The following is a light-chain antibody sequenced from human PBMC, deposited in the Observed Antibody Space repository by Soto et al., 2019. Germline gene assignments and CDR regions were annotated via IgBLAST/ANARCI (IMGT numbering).Light chain of an antibody. CDR1: SSDIGAYNF. CDR2: DVN. V-gene: IGLV2-14*03. Sequence: QSALTQPASVSGSPGQSITFSCTGTSSDIGAYNFVSWYQQHPGKAPKLMLYDVNIRPSGVSNRFSGSKSGNTASLTISGLQAEDEADYYCTSWTTSTTMIFGGGTKVTVL. CDR3: TSWTTSTTMI. J-gene: IGLJ2*01.